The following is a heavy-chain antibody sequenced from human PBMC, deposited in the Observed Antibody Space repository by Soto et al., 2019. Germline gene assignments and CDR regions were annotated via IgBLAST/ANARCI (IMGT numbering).Heavy chain of an antibody. CDR1: GIPFNRYA. D-gene: IGHD1-1*01. J-gene: IGHJ4*02. CDR3: AKGQGYYFDATGYTFDY. Sequence: QTGGSLRLSCVVSGIPFNRYAMTWVRQVPGKGPEWVACIGGGGASTYYADSVKGRFTISRDDSKNTLYLQMTSLRAEDTVVYFCAKGQGYYFDATGYTFDYWGQGTLVTVSS. CDR2: IGGGGAST. V-gene: IGHV3-23*01.